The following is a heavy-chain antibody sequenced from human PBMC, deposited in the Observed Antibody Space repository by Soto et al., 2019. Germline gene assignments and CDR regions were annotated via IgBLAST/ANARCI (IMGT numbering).Heavy chain of an antibody. CDR1: GFIFGSFG. Sequence: PGGSLRLSCAASGFIFGSFGMHWVRQAPGKGLEWVAHIWYDGSNTYYADSVKGRFTISRDNSRNTLYLQMNSLRAEDTAVYHCVRDLLGSGGHFDYWGQGTPVTVSS. CDR3: VRDLLGSGGHFDY. CDR2: IWYDGSNT. J-gene: IGHJ4*02. V-gene: IGHV3-33*01. D-gene: IGHD7-27*01.